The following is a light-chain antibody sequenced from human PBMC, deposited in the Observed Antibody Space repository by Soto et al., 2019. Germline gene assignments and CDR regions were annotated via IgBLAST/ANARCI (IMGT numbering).Light chain of an antibody. CDR3: QLRSNWPPTWT. V-gene: IGKV3-11*01. CDR1: QSIGSY. CDR2: DAS. Sequence: EIVLTQSPATLSLSPGERATLSCRASQSIGSYLAWYQQKPGQAPRLLIYDASNRATGIPARFSGSGSGTDFTLTISSLEPEDFAVYYCQLRSNWPPTWTFGQGTKVES. J-gene: IGKJ1*01.